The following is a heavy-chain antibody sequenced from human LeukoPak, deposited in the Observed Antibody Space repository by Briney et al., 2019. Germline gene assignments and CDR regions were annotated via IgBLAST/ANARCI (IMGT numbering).Heavy chain of an antibody. CDR1: GGSISSSNW. D-gene: IGHD5-24*01. J-gene: IGHJ4*02. CDR3: ARSRGWLQSHPLGY. CDR2: IYHSGST. Sequence: SETLSLTCAVSGGSISSSNWWSWVRQPPGKGLEWIGEIYHSGSTNYNPSLKSRVTLSVDTSKNQFSLKLSSVTAADTAVYYCARSRGWLQSHPLGYWGQGTLVTVSS. V-gene: IGHV4-4*02.